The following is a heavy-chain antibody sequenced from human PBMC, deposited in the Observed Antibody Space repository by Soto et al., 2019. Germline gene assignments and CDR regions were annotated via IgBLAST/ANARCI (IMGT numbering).Heavy chain of an antibody. V-gene: IGHV4-61*08. CDR1: GGSISSGDYY. CDR3: ARRAVVAVTGSLDNWLDP. Sequence: SEPLSVTCTVSGGSISSGDYYWSWIRQPPGKGLEWIGYVYNSGSTNYNPSLKSRVTISVDTSKNQFSLKVNSVTAADTAVYYCARRAVVAVTGSLDNWLDPWGQGILVTVSS. CDR2: VYNSGST. D-gene: IGHD2-21*01. J-gene: IGHJ5*02.